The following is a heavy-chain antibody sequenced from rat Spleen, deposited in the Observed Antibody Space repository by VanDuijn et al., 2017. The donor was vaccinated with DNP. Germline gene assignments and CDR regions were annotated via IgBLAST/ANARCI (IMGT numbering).Heavy chain of an antibody. J-gene: IGHJ2*01. CDR2: ISTSGNRP. Sequence: EVQLVESGGGLVQPGRSLKLSCAASGFTFSDYNMAWVRRAPKKGLEWVATISTSGNRPYYPDSVKGRFTISRDNAKSSLYLQMNSLKSEDTATYYCARHSRTTAITEYFDYWGQGVMVTVSS. D-gene: IGHD1-9*01. CDR1: GFTFSDYN. V-gene: IGHV5-7*01. CDR3: ARHSRTTAITEYFDY.